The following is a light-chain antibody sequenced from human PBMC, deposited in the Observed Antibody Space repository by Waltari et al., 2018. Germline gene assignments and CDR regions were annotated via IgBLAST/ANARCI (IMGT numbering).Light chain of an antibody. V-gene: IGLV2-11*01. CDR2: DVS. CDR1: SSDVGGYNY. CDR3: CSYAGSYTYVV. Sequence: QSALTQPRSVSGSPGQSVTISCTGTSSDVGGYNYVSWYQQHPGKAPKPMISDVSKRPSGVPDRFSGSKSGNTASLTISGLQAEDEADYYCCSYAGSYTYVVFGGGTKLTVL. J-gene: IGLJ2*01.